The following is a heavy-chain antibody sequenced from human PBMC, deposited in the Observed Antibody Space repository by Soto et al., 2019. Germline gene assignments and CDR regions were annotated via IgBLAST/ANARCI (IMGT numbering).Heavy chain of an antibody. CDR2: IYHSGST. CDR3: VRGVTTVTTCDY. V-gene: IGHV4-30-2*01. D-gene: IGHD4-17*01. CDR1: GGSISSGGYS. J-gene: IGHJ4*02. Sequence: QLQLQESGSGLVKPSQTLSLTCAVSGGSISSGGYSCTWIRQPPGKGLEWIGYIYHSGSTYYKPSLKSRVTISVDRAKDQFSLKLRSVTAADTAVYYCVRGVTTVTTCDYWGQGTLVTVSS.